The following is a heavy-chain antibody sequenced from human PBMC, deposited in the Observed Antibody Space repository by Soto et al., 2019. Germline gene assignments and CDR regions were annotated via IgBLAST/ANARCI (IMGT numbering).Heavy chain of an antibody. J-gene: IGHJ6*02. CDR3: ATDSLPYLDWHNYGMDV. D-gene: IGHD3-9*01. CDR1: GFTFSSYA. CDR2: ISGSGGST. Sequence: PGGSLRLSCAASGFTFSSYAMSWVRQAPGKGLEWVSAISGSGGSTYYADSVKGRFTISRDNSKNTLYLQMNSLRAEDTAVYYCATDSLPYLDWHNYGMDVWGQGTTVTVSS. V-gene: IGHV3-23*01.